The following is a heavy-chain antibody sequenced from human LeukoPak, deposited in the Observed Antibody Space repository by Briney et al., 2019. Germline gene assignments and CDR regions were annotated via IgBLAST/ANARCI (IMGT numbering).Heavy chain of an antibody. Sequence: ASVKVSCKASGYTFTGYYMHWVRQAPGQGLEWMGWINPNSGGTNYAQKFQGRVTMTRDTSISTAYMELSRLRSEGTAVYYCARCPRDDYGGNTGLDYWGQGTLVTVSS. D-gene: IGHD4-23*01. CDR1: GYTFTGYY. CDR3: ARCPRDDYGGNTGLDY. J-gene: IGHJ4*02. V-gene: IGHV1-2*02. CDR2: INPNSGGT.